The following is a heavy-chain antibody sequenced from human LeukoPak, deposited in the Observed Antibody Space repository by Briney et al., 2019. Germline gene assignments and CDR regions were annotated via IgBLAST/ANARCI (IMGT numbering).Heavy chain of an antibody. V-gene: IGHV1-2*06. CDR1: GYTFTGYY. CDR3: ATVTGRLWGGGHEAFDI. Sequence: ASVKVSCKASGYTFTGYYMHWVRQAPGQGLEWMGRINPNSGGTNYAQKFQGRVTITADTSTDTAYMELSSLRSEDTAVYYCATVTGRLWGGGHEAFDIWGQGTMVTVSS. D-gene: IGHD2-8*02. CDR2: INPNSGGT. J-gene: IGHJ3*02.